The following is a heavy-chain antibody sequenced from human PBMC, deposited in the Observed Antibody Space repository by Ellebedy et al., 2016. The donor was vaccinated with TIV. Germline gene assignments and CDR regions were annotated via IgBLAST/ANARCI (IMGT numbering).Heavy chain of an antibody. J-gene: IGHJ3*02. CDR3: ARDPVGVGPAFDI. Sequence: GESLKISCAASGLTVSSHSMSWVRQAPGKGLEWVSSISGSGGNTYYADSVKGRFTISRDNSKDTLYLQVNSLRAADTAVYYCARDPVGVGPAFDIWGQGTMDTVSS. V-gene: IGHV3-23*01. CDR2: ISGSGGNT. CDR1: GLTVSSHS. D-gene: IGHD4-23*01.